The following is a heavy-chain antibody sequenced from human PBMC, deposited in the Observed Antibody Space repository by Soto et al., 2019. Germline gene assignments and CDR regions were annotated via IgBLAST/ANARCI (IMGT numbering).Heavy chain of an antibody. D-gene: IGHD3-3*01. J-gene: IGHJ5*02. CDR3: ARGPYYDFWSGYQNWFDP. CDR1: AGSISRNY. V-gene: IGHV4-59*01. Sequence: PSETLSLTCTVSAGSISRNYWSWIRQPPGKGLEWIGYIYYSGSTNYNPSLKSRVTISVDTSKNQFSLKLSSVTAADTAVYYCARGPYYDFWSGYQNWFDPWGQGTQVTVSS. CDR2: IYYSGST.